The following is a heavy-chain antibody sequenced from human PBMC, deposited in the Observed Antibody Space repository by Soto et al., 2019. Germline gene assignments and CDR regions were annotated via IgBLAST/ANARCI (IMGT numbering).Heavy chain of an antibody. CDR1: GDSISSYNW. CDR2: VYHSGNT. Sequence: QVHLQESGPRLVKPSGTLSLTCDVSGDSISSYNWWTWVRQTPGKGLEWIGEVYHSGNTNYNPSLKSRVTISVDKSRNQFSLSLTSVTAADTAVYYCARREGDCRGGSCPYYHDWGQGTLVTASS. J-gene: IGHJ4*02. D-gene: IGHD2-15*01. CDR3: ARREGDCRGGSCPYYHD. V-gene: IGHV4-4*02.